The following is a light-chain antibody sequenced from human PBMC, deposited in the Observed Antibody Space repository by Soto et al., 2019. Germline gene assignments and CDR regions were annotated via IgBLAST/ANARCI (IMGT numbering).Light chain of an antibody. CDR3: QQYGSSPRT. Sequence: EVVLTQSPDTLSLSPGERATLSCRASQSVSNNYLAWYQQKPGQAPRLLIYTTSKRPTGIPDRFSGSGSGTDFTLTISRLKPEDFAVYYCQQYGSSPRTFGQGTKVDIK. CDR2: TTS. J-gene: IGKJ1*01. V-gene: IGKV3-20*01. CDR1: QSVSNNY.